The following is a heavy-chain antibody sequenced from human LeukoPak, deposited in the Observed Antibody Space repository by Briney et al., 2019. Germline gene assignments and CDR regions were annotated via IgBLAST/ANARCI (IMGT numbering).Heavy chain of an antibody. Sequence: GGSLRLSCAASGFTFSSYWMSWVRQAPGKGLEWVANIKQDGSEKYYVDSVKGRFTISRGNAKNSLYLQMNSLRAEDTAVYYCARDPRPYYDFWSGYYESRGERFDPWGQGTLVTVSS. CDR2: IKQDGSEK. V-gene: IGHV3-7*01. CDR3: ARDPRPYYDFWSGYYESRGERFDP. CDR1: GFTFSSYW. D-gene: IGHD3-3*01. J-gene: IGHJ5*02.